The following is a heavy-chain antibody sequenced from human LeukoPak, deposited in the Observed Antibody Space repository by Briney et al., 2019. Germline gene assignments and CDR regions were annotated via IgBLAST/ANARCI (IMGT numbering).Heavy chain of an antibody. J-gene: IGHJ4*02. CDR2: IRSKAYGGTT. V-gene: IGHV3-49*04. D-gene: IGHD3-22*01. Sequence: GGSLRLSCAASGFTFDDYAMHWVRHAPGKGLEWVGFIRSKAYGGTTEYAASVKGRFTISRDDSKSIAYLQMNSLKTEDTAVYYCTRGGGYYYDSSGYYLYYFDYWGQGTLVTVSS. CDR1: GFTFDDYA. CDR3: TRGGGYYYDSSGYYLYYFDY.